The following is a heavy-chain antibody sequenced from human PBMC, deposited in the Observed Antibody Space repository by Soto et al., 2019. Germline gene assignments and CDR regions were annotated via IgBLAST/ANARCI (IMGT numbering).Heavy chain of an antibody. J-gene: IGHJ4*02. Sequence: GGSLRLSCAASGFTVSSNYMSWVRQAPGKGLEWVSVIYSGGSTYYADSVKGRFTISRHNSKNTLYLQMNSLRAEDTAVYYCASTGAAAGPADIDYWGQGTLVTVSS. CDR2: IYSGGST. D-gene: IGHD6-13*01. CDR1: GFTVSSNY. V-gene: IGHV3-53*04. CDR3: ASTGAAAGPADIDY.